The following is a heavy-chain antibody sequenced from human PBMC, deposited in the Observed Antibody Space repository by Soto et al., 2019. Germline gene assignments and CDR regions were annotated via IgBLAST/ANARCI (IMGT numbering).Heavy chain of an antibody. CDR2: IYHSGST. Sequence: QVQLQESGPGLVKPSGTLSLTCAVSSGSISSSNWWSWVRQPPGKGLEWIGEIYHSGSTNYNPSLKSRVTRSVDKSKNQFSLKLSSVTAADTAVYYCARGAQNDYGDYGPDYYYYYYMDVWGKGTTVTVSS. CDR3: ARGAQNDYGDYGPDYYYYYYMDV. V-gene: IGHV4-4*02. CDR1: SGSISSSNW. J-gene: IGHJ6*03. D-gene: IGHD4-17*01.